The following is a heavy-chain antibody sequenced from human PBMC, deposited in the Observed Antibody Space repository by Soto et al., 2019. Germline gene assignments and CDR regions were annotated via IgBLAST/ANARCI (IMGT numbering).Heavy chain of an antibody. CDR2: IYYSGST. J-gene: IGHJ6*02. V-gene: IGHV4-39*01. CDR3: ARAILIAAAGTLYYYYGMDV. D-gene: IGHD6-13*01. Sequence: SDTLSLTCTVSGGSISSSSYYWGWIRQPPGKGLEWIGSIYYSGSTYYNPSLKSRVTISVDTSKNQFSLKLSSVTAADTAVYYCARAILIAAAGTLYYYYGMDVWGQGTTVT. CDR1: GGSISSSSYY.